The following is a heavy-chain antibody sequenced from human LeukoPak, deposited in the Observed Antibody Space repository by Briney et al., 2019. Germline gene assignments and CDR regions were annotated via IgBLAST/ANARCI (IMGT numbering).Heavy chain of an antibody. CDR2: INQDGGVK. V-gene: IGHV3-7*01. CDR3: ARDRGGEATIAY. D-gene: IGHD5-12*01. J-gene: IGHJ4*02. Sequence: TGGSLRLSCAASGFTFSSYWMTWVRQAPGKGLEWVANINQDGGVKYYVDSVKGRFTISRDNAKNSLYPQMNTLRAEDTAVYYCARDRGGEATIAYWGQGTLVTVSS. CDR1: GFTFSSYW.